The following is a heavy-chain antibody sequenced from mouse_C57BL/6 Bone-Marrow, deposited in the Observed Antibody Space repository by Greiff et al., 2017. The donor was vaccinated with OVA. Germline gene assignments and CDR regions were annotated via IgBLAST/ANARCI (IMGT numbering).Heavy chain of an antibody. J-gene: IGHJ4*01. Sequence: QVQLKQPGAELVKPGASVKMSCKASGYTFTSYWITWVKQRPGQGLEWIGDIYPGSGSTNYNEKFKSKATLTVDTSSSTAYMQLSSLTSEDSAVYYCARRGTTQYYYAMDYWGQGTSVTVSS. CDR1: GYTFTSYW. D-gene: IGHD1-1*01. V-gene: IGHV1-55*01. CDR3: ARRGTTQYYYAMDY. CDR2: IYPGSGST.